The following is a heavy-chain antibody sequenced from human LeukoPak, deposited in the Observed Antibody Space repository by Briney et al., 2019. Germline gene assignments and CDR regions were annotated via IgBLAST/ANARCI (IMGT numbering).Heavy chain of an antibody. V-gene: IGHV1-2*02. J-gene: IGHJ4*02. CDR2: INPNSGGT. D-gene: IGHD3-9*01. CDR3: ARLYDILTGYYDY. Sequence: VSVKVSCKASGYTFTGYYMHWVRQAPGQGLEWMGWINPNSGGTNYAQKFQGRVTMTRDTSISTAYMELRSLRSDDTAVYYCARLYDILTGYYDYWGQGTLVTVSS. CDR1: GYTFTGYY.